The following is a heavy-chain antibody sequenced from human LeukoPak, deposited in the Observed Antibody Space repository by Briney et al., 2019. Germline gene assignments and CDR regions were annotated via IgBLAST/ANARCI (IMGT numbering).Heavy chain of an antibody. J-gene: IGHJ3*02. V-gene: IGHV5-51*01. CDR1: GYSFTSYW. CDR2: IYPGDSDT. D-gene: IGHD2-2*01. CDR3: ARNGGQLLLGAFDI. Sequence: GASLQISCKGSGYSFTSYWIGWVRQLPGKGLEWMGIIYPGDSDTGYSPSFQGQVTISADKSISTAYLQWSSLKASDTAMYYCARNGGQLLLGAFDIWGQGTMVTVSS.